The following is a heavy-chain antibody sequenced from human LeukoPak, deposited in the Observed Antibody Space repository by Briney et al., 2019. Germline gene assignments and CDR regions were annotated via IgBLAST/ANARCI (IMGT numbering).Heavy chain of an antibody. CDR2: FDPEDGET. D-gene: IGHD2-21*01. CDR1: GYTLTELS. Sequence: ASVKVSCKVSGYTLTELSMHWVRQAPGKGLEWMGGFDPEDGETIYAQKFQGRVTMTEDTSTDTAYMELSSLRSEDTAVYYCARGAYCGGDCYSEAFDIWGQGTMVTVSS. CDR3: ARGAYCGGDCYSEAFDI. J-gene: IGHJ3*02. V-gene: IGHV1-24*01.